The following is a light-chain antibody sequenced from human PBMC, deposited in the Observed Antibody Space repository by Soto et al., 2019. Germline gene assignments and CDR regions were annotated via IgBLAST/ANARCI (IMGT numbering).Light chain of an antibody. CDR3: VSHISVAYRSIYF. J-gene: IGLJ1*01. V-gene: IGLV2-14*01. CDR2: EVT. Sequence: QSALTQPASVSGSPGQSITISCTGTSSDIGVYDYVSWYQQHPGKAPKLIIYEVTNRPSGLSNRFSGSKSDNTASLTISGLQAEDEADYYCVSHISVAYRSIYFFGTGTKLTVL. CDR1: SSDIGVYDY.